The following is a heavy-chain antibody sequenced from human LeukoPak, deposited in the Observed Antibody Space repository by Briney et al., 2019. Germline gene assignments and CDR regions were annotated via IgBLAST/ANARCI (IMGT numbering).Heavy chain of an antibody. CDR3: ARVGDSSPRLPSYFDY. D-gene: IGHD3-22*01. CDR1: GGSISSGGYY. Sequence: PSETLSLTCTVSGGSISSGGYYWSWIRQHPGKGLEWIGYIYYSGSTYYNPSLKSRVTISVDTSKNQFSLKLSSVTAADTAVYYCARVGDSSPRLPSYFDYWGQGTLVTVSS. CDR2: IYYSGST. J-gene: IGHJ4*02. V-gene: IGHV4-31*03.